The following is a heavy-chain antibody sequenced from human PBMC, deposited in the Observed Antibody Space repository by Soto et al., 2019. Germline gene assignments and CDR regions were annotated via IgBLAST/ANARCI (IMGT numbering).Heavy chain of an antibody. CDR3: ARVLDWNYDY. CDR2: INHSGST. Sequence: PSEALSLTCAVYGGSFSGYYWSWIRQPPGKGLEWIGEINHSGSTNYNPSLKSRVTISVDTSKNQFSLKLSSVTAADTAVYYCARVLDWNYDYWGQGTLVTVSS. D-gene: IGHD1-7*01. J-gene: IGHJ4*02. V-gene: IGHV4-34*01. CDR1: GGSFSGYY.